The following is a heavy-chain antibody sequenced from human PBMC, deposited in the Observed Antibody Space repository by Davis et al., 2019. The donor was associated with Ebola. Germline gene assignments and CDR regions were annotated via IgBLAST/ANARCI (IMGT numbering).Heavy chain of an antibody. CDR1: GFTFGDYA. Sequence: ESLKISCAASGFTFGDYAMHWVRQAPGKGLEWVSLISWDGRSTAYADSVRDRFSISRDNSRNFLYLQMNGLRAEDTALYYCTAYDSTFRNYWGQGTLVTVSS. CDR2: ISWDGRST. J-gene: IGHJ4*02. D-gene: IGHD3-22*01. V-gene: IGHV3-43D*03. CDR3: TAYDSTFRNY.